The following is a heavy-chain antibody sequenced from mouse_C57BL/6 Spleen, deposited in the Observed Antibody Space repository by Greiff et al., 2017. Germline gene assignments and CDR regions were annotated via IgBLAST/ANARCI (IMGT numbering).Heavy chain of an antibody. CDR2: INPGSGGT. V-gene: IGHV1-54*01. Sequence: QVQLQQSGAELVRPGTSVKVSCKASGYAFTNYLIEWVKQRPGQGLEWIGVINPGSGGTNYNEKFKGKATLTADKSSSTAYMQLSSLTSEDSAVYFCARDYDEGYYAMDYWGQGTSVTVSS. CDR3: ARDYDEGYYAMDY. CDR1: GYAFTNYL. D-gene: IGHD2-4*01. J-gene: IGHJ4*01.